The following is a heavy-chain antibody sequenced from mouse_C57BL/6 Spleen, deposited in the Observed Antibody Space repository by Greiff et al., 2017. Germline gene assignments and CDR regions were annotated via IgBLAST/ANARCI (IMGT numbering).Heavy chain of an antibody. CDR2: IDPSDSYT. CDR3: AREGLTTVVATKGAMDY. J-gene: IGHJ4*01. V-gene: IGHV1-69*01. Sequence: QVQLQQPGAELVMPGASVKLSCKASGYTFTSYWMHWVKQRPGQGLEWIGEIDPSDSYTNYNQKFKGKSTLTVDKSSSTAYMQLSSLTSADSAVYYCAREGLTTVVATKGAMDYWGQGTSVTVSS. D-gene: IGHD1-1*01. CDR1: GYTFTSYW.